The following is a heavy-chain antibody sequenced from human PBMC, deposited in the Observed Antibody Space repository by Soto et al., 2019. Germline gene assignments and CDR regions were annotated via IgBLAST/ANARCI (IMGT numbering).Heavy chain of an antibody. CDR2: IYYSGST. Sequence: SETLSLTCTVSGGSISSYYWSWIRQPPGKGLERIGYIYYSGSTNYNPSLKSRVTISVDTSKNQFSLKLSSVTAADTAVYYCASSTYYDILTGYLPLGAYYYYYMDVWGKGTTVTVSS. D-gene: IGHD3-9*01. V-gene: IGHV4-59*01. J-gene: IGHJ6*03. CDR3: ASSTYYDILTGYLPLGAYYYYYMDV. CDR1: GGSISSYY.